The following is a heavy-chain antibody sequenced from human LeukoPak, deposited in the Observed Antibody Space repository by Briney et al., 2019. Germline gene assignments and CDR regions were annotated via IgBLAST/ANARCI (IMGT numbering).Heavy chain of an antibody. CDR2: ISGSGDNT. D-gene: IGHD3-22*01. CDR3: AKGSYYDSSGSFYFDY. V-gene: IGHV3-23*01. J-gene: IGHJ4*02. Sequence: PGGSLRLSCAASGFTFSSYAMSWVRQRPGKGLEWVSGISGSGDNTYYADSVKGRFTISRDNSKNTLYVQVNSLGTEDTAAYYCAKGSYYDSSGSFYFDYWGQGTLVTVSS. CDR1: GFTFSSYA.